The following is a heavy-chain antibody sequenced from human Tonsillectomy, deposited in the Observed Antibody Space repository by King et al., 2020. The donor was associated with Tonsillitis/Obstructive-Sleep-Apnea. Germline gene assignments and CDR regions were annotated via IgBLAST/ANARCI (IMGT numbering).Heavy chain of an antibody. D-gene: IGHD3-22*01. J-gene: IGHJ4*02. CDR2: IYYSGST. V-gene: IGHV4-39*01. Sequence: QLQESGPGLVKPSETLSLTCTVSGGSISSSSYYWGWIRQPPGKGLEWIGSIYYSGSTYYNPSLKSRVTISVETSKNQFSLNLSSVTAADTTAYSCATPGGDYDSSGYNYPFDYWGQGTLVTVSS. CDR3: ATPGGDYDSSGYNYPFDY. CDR1: GGSISSSSYY.